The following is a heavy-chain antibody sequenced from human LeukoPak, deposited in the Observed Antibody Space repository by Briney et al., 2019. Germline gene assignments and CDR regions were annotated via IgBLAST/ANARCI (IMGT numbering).Heavy chain of an antibody. D-gene: IGHD6-13*01. Sequence: GGSPRLSCAASGFTVSSNYMSWVRRAPGKGLEWVSVIYSGGSTYYADSVKGRFTISRDNSKNTLYLQMNSLRAEDTAVYYCARDRASGYSSRLDAFDIWGQGTMVTVSS. V-gene: IGHV3-66*02. CDR1: GFTVSSNY. CDR3: ARDRASGYSSRLDAFDI. J-gene: IGHJ3*02. CDR2: IYSGGST.